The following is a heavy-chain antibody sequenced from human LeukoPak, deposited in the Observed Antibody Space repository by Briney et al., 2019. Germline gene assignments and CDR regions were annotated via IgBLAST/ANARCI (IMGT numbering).Heavy chain of an antibody. D-gene: IGHD6-25*01. CDR1: RFTFKNFG. J-gene: IGHJ4*02. V-gene: IGHV3-33*01. Sequence: PGGSLRLSCAGSRFTFKNFGMHWVRQAPGKGLEWAAFIWYDGSHSFYADSVRGRFTISRDNSKSTVFLQMDSLRGEDTAVYYCARDRAVAYFDLWGQGTLVTVSS. CDR3: ARDRAVAYFDL. CDR2: IWYDGSHS.